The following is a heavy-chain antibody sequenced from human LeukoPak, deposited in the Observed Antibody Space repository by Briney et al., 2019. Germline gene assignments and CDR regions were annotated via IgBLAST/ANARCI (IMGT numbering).Heavy chain of an antibody. CDR3: ARDSGRYDFDY. J-gene: IGHJ4*02. Sequence: SQTLSLTCAISGDSVSTNSAAWHWIRQSPSRGLEWLGRTYYRSKWYNEYAVSVKSRITINRDTSKNQISLQLNSVTPEDTAVYYCARDSGRYDFDYWGQGTLVTVSS. V-gene: IGHV6-1*01. D-gene: IGHD1-26*01. CDR1: GDSVSTNSAA. CDR2: TYYRSKWYN.